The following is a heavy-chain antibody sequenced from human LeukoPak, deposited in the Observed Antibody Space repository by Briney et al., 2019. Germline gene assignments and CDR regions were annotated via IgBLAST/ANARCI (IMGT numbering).Heavy chain of an antibody. CDR3: ARVGGTGPYYYYYYYMDV. V-gene: IGHV1-8*01. D-gene: IGHD4-23*01. CDR1: GYTFTSYD. CDR2: MHPNSGNT. Sequence: ASVKVSCKASGYTFTSYDINWVRQATGQGPEWMRWMHPNSGNTGYAQKFQGRVTMTRNTSISTAYMELSSLRSEDTAVYYCARVGGTGPYYYYYYYMDVWGKGTTVTISS. J-gene: IGHJ6*03.